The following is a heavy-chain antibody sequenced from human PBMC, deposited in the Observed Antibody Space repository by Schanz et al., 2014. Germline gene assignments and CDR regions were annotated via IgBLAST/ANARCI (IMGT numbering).Heavy chain of an antibody. CDR1: GFTFSAYY. J-gene: IGHJ4*02. CDR2: TRNRANNYFT. D-gene: IGHD2-2*01. V-gene: IGHV3-72*01. Sequence: EVQLVESGGGLVQPGGSLRLSCAASGFTFSAYYMDWVRQAPGKGLEWVGRTRNRANNYFTEYAASVKGRFTISRDNSKNTVYLQMKSLRPGDTAVYYWAREATNGIVLVPGADFDHWGQGILVTVSS. CDR3: AREATNGIVLVPGADFDH.